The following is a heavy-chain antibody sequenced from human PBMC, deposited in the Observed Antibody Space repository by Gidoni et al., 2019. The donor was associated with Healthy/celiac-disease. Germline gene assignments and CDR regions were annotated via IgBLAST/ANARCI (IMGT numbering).Heavy chain of an antibody. Sequence: EVQLLESGGGLVQPGGSLRLSCAASGFTFSSYAMGWVRQAPGKGLEWVSAISGSGGSTYYADSVKGRFTIFRDNSKNTLYLQMNSLRAEDTAVYYCAKVSGSSNYYFDYWGQGTLVTVSS. CDR2: ISGSGGST. CDR3: AKVSGSSNYYFDY. J-gene: IGHJ4*02. D-gene: IGHD1-26*01. V-gene: IGHV3-23*01. CDR1: GFTFSSYA.